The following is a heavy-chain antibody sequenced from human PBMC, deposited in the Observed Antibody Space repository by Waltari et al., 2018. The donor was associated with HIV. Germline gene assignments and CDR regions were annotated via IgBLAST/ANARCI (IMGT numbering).Heavy chain of an antibody. V-gene: IGHV3-9*01. CDR3: AKDTAPAAGYGDYFDY. CDR1: GFTFDDYA. Sequence: EVQLVESGGGLVQPGGSLRLSCAASGFTFDDYAMHGVRQAPGKGLGLVSGISWNIGSIGYADSVKGRFTISRDNAKNSLYLQMNSLRGEDTAFYYCAKDTAPAAGYGDYFDYWGQGTLVTVSS. D-gene: IGHD6-13*01. CDR2: ISWNIGSI. J-gene: IGHJ4*02.